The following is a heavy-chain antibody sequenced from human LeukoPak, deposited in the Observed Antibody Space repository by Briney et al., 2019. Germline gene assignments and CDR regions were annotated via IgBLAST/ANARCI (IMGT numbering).Heavy chain of an antibody. CDR1: GGSISGSNYN. CDR2: IYITGST. Sequence: PSETLFLTCTVSGGSISGSNYNWGWVRQPPGKGVEWIGSIYITGSTNYNPSLKSRVTISKDMSMTQFSLKRSSVTAADTAVYYCARDRSSGWYSWFDPWGQGTLVTVSS. CDR3: ARDRSSGWYSWFDP. D-gene: IGHD6-19*01. J-gene: IGHJ5*02. V-gene: IGHV4-39*02.